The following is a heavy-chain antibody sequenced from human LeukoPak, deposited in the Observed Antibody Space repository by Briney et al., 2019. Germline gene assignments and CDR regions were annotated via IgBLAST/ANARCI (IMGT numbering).Heavy chain of an antibody. D-gene: IGHD4-17*01. V-gene: IGHV4-39*01. CDR3: ARLYGDYVGF. J-gene: IGHJ4*02. Sequence: SETLSLTCTVSGGSISSSSYYWGWIRQPPGKGLEWIGSIYYSGSTYYNPSLKSRVTISVDTFKNQFFLKLSSVTAADTAVCYCARLYGDYVGFWGQGTLVTVSS. CDR2: IYYSGST. CDR1: GGSISSSSYY.